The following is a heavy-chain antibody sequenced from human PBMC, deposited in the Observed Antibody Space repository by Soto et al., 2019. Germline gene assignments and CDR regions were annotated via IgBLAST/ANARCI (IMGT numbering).Heavy chain of an antibody. D-gene: IGHD6-13*01. CDR1: GGFLGSSSYY. J-gene: IGHJ4*02. CDR2: IYYSGNT. Sequence: SETLSLTCTVSGGFLGSSSYYWGWIRQSPGKGLEWIGNIYYSGNTFYNPSLKSRVTISVDTSKNQLYLHLSAVTAADTAIFYCASIAAPGTTHFDFWGQGTLVT. V-gene: IGHV4-39*01. CDR3: ASIAAPGTTHFDF.